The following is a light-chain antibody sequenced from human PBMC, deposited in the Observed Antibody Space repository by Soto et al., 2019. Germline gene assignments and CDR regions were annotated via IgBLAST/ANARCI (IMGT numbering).Light chain of an antibody. CDR1: SSNIESNY. V-gene: IGLV1-47*01. Sequence: QAVVTQPPSASGTPGQRVTISCSGSSSNIESNYVYWYQQLPGSAPKLLIYRNDQRPSGVPDRFSGSKSGTSASLAISGLRSEDEADYYCAAWDDSLSALVFGGGNKVTVL. CDR2: RND. CDR3: AAWDDSLSALV. J-gene: IGLJ3*02.